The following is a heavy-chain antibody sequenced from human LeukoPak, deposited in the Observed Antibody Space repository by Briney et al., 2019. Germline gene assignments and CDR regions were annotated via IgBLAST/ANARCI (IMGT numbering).Heavy chain of an antibody. CDR3: ARRDYMDV. CDR2: INPSGGGT. J-gene: IGHJ6*03. CDR1: GYAFITYY. V-gene: IGHV1-46*01. Sequence: ASVKVSCKASGYAFITYYIYWVRQAPGQGLECVGIINPSGGGTNYAQKFQDRVTVTTDMSTTTVYMELSSLTSEDTAVYYCARRDYMDVWGKGTTVTISS.